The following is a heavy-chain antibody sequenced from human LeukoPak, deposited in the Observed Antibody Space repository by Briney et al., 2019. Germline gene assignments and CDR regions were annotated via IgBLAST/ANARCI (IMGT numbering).Heavy chain of an antibody. CDR3: AKGYSYGLVVYDY. J-gene: IGHJ4*02. CDR2: ISGSGGST. V-gene: IGHV3-23*01. Sequence: GGSLRLSCAASRFTFSSYAMSWVRQAPGKGLEWVSAISGSGGSTYYADSVKGRFTISRDNSKNTLYLQMNSLRAEDTAVYYCAKGYSYGLVVYDYWGQGTLVTVSS. CDR1: RFTFSSYA. D-gene: IGHD5-18*01.